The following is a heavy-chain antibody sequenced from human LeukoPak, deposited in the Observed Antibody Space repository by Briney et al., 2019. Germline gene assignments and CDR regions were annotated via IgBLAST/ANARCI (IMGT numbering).Heavy chain of an antibody. Sequence: SETLSLTCTFSGSSISTYHWSWIRQFPAKGLEWIGQSGSSNYNPSLKSRVSISMDTSKNQFSLRLTSVTAADTAVYYCATYRVGGGGVGYWGQGTLVTVSS. CDR2: SGSS. CDR1: GSSISTYH. V-gene: IGHV4-59*01. CDR3: ATYRVGGGGVGY. D-gene: IGHD3-10*01. J-gene: IGHJ4*02.